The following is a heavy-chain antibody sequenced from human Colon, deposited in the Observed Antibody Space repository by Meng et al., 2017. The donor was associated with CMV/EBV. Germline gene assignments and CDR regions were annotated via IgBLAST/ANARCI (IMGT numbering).Heavy chain of an antibody. CDR1: GFTVSSDY. J-gene: IGHJ4*02. CDR2: ITTANAYI. CDR3: ARPLSPRSAYSALLAF. D-gene: IGHD2-15*01. V-gene: IGHV3-21*06. Sequence: GESLKISCAASGFTVSSDYMSWVRQAPGKGLEWVSSITTANAYISYAESVKGRFTISRDDAKSSLFLQMDSLRVDDTAVYYCARPLSPRSAYSALLAFWGQGTLVTVSS.